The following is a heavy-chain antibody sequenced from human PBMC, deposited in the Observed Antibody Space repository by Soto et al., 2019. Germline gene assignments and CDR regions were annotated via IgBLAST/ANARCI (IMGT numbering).Heavy chain of an antibody. J-gene: IGHJ6*02. Sequence: PGGPLRLSWAASGVTFSNAWMSWVRQPPGKGRGWVGRSKSKTDGGTTDYAAPVKGRFTISRDDSTNTLYLQMNSLKTEDTAVYYCTTGFFSVTRTYGMDVWGQGTTVTVSS. V-gene: IGHV3-15*01. CDR2: SKSKTDGGTT. CDR3: TTGFFSVTRTYGMDV. CDR1: GVTFSNAW. D-gene: IGHD4-4*01.